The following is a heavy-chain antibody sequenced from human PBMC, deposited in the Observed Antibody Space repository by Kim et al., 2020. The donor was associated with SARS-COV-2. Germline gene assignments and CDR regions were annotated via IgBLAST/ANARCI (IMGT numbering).Heavy chain of an antibody. CDR1: GYTFTSYA. CDR3: AREWVYGSGSYPNWFDP. CDR2: INTNTGNP. V-gene: IGHV7-4-1*02. Sequence: ASVKVSCKASGYTFTSYAMNWVRQAPGQGLEWMGWINTNTGNPTYAQGFTGRFVFSLDTSVSTAYLQISSLKAEDTAVYYCAREWVYGSGSYPNWFDPWGQGTLVTVSS. J-gene: IGHJ5*02. D-gene: IGHD3-10*01.